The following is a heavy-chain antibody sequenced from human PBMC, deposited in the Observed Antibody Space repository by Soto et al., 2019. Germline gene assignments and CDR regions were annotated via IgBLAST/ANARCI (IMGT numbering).Heavy chain of an antibody. CDR3: TRDLAMIVVVVGRVSAFDI. J-gene: IGHJ3*02. CDR1: GFTFGDYA. CDR2: IRSKAYGGTT. Sequence: PGGSLRLSCTASGFTFGDYAMSWFRQAPGKGLEWVGFIRSKAYGGTTEYAASVKGRFTISRDDSKSIAYLQMNSLKTEDTAVYYCTRDLAMIVVVVGRVSAFDIWGQGTMVTVSS. D-gene: IGHD3-22*01. V-gene: IGHV3-49*03.